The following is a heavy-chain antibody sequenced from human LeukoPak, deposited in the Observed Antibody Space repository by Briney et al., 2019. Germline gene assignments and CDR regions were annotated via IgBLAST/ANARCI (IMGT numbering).Heavy chain of an antibody. Sequence: SETLSLTCAVYGGSFSGYYWSWIRQPPGKGLEWIGEINHSGSTNYNPSLKSRVTISVDTSKNQFSLKLSSVTAADTAVYYCARGKLYYCSGGSCYSSRGRPLDYWGQGTLVTVSS. CDR2: INHSGST. CDR3: ARGKLYYCSGGSCYSSRGRPLDY. J-gene: IGHJ4*02. V-gene: IGHV4-34*01. D-gene: IGHD2-15*01. CDR1: GGSFSGYY.